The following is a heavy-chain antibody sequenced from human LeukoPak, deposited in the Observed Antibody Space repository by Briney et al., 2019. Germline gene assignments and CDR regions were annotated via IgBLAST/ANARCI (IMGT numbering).Heavy chain of an antibody. CDR1: GGSISSSNW. J-gene: IGHJ4*02. D-gene: IGHD1-26*01. Sequence: KSSETLSLTCAVSGGSISSSNWWSWVRQPPGKGLEWIGEIYHSGSTNYNPSLKSRVTISVDKSKNQFSLKLSSVTAADTAVYYCARIGLWVGATLFDYWGQGTLVTVSS. CDR3: ARIGLWVGATLFDY. V-gene: IGHV4-4*02. CDR2: IYHSGST.